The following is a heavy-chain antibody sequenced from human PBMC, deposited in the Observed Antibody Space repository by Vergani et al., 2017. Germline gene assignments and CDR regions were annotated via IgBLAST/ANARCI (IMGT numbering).Heavy chain of an antibody. Sequence: EVQLLESGGGSVQPGESLRLSCVASGFTFSSYSMYWVRQSPGKGLEWISYISSRSTTIYDADSVKGRFTISRDNAKNSLFLQMNNLRAEDTGVYYCTRALLGPSVTPYYMEVWGKGTTVTVSS. CDR2: ISSRSTTI. V-gene: IGHV3-48*01. CDR1: GFTFSSYS. J-gene: IGHJ6*03. CDR3: TRALLGPSVTPYYMEV. D-gene: IGHD4-23*01.